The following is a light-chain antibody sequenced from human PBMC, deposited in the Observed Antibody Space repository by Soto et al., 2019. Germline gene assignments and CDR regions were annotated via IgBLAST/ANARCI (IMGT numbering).Light chain of an antibody. Sequence: DNQLTQSPSFLSASVGDRVSITCRATQGISTYLAWYQQNPGKAPKLLIYTASTLQSGVPSRFSGSGSGTEFTLTISSLRPEDFATYYCQQLKSYPLTFGGGTKVEIK. V-gene: IGKV1-9*01. J-gene: IGKJ4*01. CDR3: QQLKSYPLT. CDR2: TAS. CDR1: QGISTY.